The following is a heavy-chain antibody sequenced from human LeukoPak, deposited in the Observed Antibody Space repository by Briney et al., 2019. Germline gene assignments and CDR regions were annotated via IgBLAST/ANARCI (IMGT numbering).Heavy chain of an antibody. V-gene: IGHV3-21*01. J-gene: IGHJ4*02. CDR3: AREGQLQPLDY. D-gene: IGHD5-18*01. CDR1: GFTFGSYS. CDR2: ISSSSSYI. Sequence: GGSLRLSCAASGFTFGSYSMNWVRQAPGKGLEWVSSISSSSSYIYYADSVKGRFTISRDNAKNSLYLQMNSLRAEDTAVYYCAREGQLQPLDYWGQGTLVTVSS.